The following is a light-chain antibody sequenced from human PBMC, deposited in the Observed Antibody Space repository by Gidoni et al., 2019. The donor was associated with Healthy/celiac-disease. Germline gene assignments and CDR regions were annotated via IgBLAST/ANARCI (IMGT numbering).Light chain of an antibody. Sequence: DIVMTQAPDSLAVSLGERATINCKSSQSVLYSSNNKNYLAWYQQKPGQPPKLLIYWASTRESGVPDLFSGSGSGTDFTLTISSLPAEDVAVYYCQQYYSTPLTFGGGTKVEIK. J-gene: IGKJ4*01. CDR2: WAS. V-gene: IGKV4-1*01. CDR3: QQYYSTPLT. CDR1: QSVLYSSNNKNY.